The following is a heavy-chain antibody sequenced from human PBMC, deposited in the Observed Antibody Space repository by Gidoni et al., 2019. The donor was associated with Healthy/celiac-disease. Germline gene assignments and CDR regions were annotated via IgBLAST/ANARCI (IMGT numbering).Heavy chain of an antibody. V-gene: IGHV4-39*01. D-gene: IGHD3-3*01. CDR2: IYYSGST. Sequence: QLQLQESGPGLVKPSEPRSLTCTVSGGSISSSSYYWGWIRQPPGKGLEWIGRIYYSGSTYYNPSLKSRVTISVDTAVYYCARMGTIFGVVIISAWFDPWGQGNPGHRLL. CDR3: P. J-gene: IGHJ5*02. CDR1: GGSISSSSYY.